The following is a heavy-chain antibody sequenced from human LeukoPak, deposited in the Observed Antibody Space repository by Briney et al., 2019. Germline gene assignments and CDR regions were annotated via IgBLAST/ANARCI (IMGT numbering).Heavy chain of an antibody. CDR1: GFAFSTYW. CDR2: SNTDGSDT. CDR3: TRDRIEGGMDV. D-gene: IGHD2/OR15-2a*01. J-gene: IGHJ6*02. V-gene: IGHV3-74*01. Sequence: GFLRLSCEASGFAFSTYWMHWVRQGPGKGLVWVSRSNTDGSDTTYADSVKGRFIISKDNAKNTLYLQMHSLRPEDTAIYYCTRDRIEGGMDVWGQGTAVTVSS.